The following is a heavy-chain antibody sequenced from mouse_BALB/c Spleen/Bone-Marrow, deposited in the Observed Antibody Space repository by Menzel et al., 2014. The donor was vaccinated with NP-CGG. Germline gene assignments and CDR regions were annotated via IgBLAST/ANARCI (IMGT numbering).Heavy chain of an antibody. CDR3: ARYYYGSILFDY. J-gene: IGHJ2*01. CDR2: IDPANGNT. D-gene: IGHD1-1*01. V-gene: IGHV14-3*02. CDR1: GFNIKDTY. Sequence: VHVKQSGAELVKPGASVKLSCTASGFNIKDTYMHWVKQRPEQGLEWIGRIDPANGNTKYDPKFQGKATITADTSSNTAYLQLSSLTSEDTAVYDCARYYYGSILFDYWGQGTTLTVSS.